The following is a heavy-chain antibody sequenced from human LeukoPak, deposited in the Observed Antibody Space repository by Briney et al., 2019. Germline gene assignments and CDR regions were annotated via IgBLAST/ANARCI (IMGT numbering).Heavy chain of an antibody. CDR3: ANGNRCTSPNCLGYYYFYMDV. CDR2: FSGSGGTT. CDR1: GFTFSSYT. Sequence: PGGSLRLSSAASGFTFSSYTMNLVRQAPGRRLDWVSGFSGSGGTTYYADSVKGRFTISRDNSKNTLYLQMNSLRAEDTAVYYCANGNRCTSPNCLGYYYFYMDVWGKGTTVTVSS. D-gene: IGHD2-8*01. V-gene: IGHV3-23*01. J-gene: IGHJ6*03.